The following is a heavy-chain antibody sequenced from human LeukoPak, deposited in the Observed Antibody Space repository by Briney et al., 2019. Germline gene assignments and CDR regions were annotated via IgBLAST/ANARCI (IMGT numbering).Heavy chain of an antibody. D-gene: IGHD1-14*01. CDR2: ISSNGGST. J-gene: IGHJ4*02. Sequence: GGSLRLSCAASGLTFSSYAMHWVRQAPGKGLEYVSAISSNGGSTYYADSVKGRFTISRDNSKNTLYLQMSSLRAEDAAVYYCVKDTGNDYGDYWGQGTLVTVSS. V-gene: IGHV3-64D*06. CDR1: GLTFSSYA. CDR3: VKDTGNDYGDY.